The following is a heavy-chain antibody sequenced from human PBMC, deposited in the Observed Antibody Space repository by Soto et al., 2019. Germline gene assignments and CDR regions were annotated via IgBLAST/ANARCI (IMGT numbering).Heavy chain of an antibody. J-gene: IGHJ4*02. V-gene: IGHV3-7*01. CDR1: GFTFGSYW. CDR3: ARTRSCDY. Sequence: GGSLRLSCAASGFTFGSYWMSWVRQAPGKGPEWLATIKWDASEKKYVDSVKGRFTISRDNAKNSLYLQMNSLRAEDTAVYYCARTRSCDYWGQGTLVTVSS. CDR2: IKWDASEK.